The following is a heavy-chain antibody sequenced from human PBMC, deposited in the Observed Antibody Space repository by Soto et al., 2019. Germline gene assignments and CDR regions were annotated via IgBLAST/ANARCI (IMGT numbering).Heavy chain of an antibody. J-gene: IGHJ5*02. CDR3: ARLRSEWLQSHVGINWFDH. CDR1: GGSISSGGYY. V-gene: IGHV4-31*03. D-gene: IGHD5-12*01. Sequence: PSETLSLTCTVSGGSISSGGYYWSWIRQHPGKGLEWIGYIYYSGSTYYNPSLKSRVTISVDTSKNQFSLKLSSVTAADTAVYYCARLRSEWLQSHVGINWFDHWGQGTLVTVSS. CDR2: IYYSGST.